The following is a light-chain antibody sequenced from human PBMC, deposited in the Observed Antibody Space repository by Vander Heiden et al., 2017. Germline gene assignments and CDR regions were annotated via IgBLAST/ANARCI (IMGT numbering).Light chain of an antibody. J-gene: IGKJ2*01. V-gene: IGKV3-20*01. Sequence: EIVLTKSPGTLSLSPGERATLSCRASQSVSGSHLAWYQQKPGQAPRLLIYGASSRAAGIPDRFSGSGSGTDFTLTISRLEPEDFGLYYCQRYGRSPPYTFGQGTKLEIK. CDR2: GAS. CDR3: QRYGRSPPYT. CDR1: QSVSGSH.